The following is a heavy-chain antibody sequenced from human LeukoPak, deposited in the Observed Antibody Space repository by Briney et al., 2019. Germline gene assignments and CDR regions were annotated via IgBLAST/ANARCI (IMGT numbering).Heavy chain of an antibody. Sequence: GESLKISCKGSGYSFTSYWIGWARQMPGKGLEWMGIIYPGDSDTRYSPSFQGQVTISADKSISTAYLQWSSLKASDTAMYYCAREGTYDYGDYVHAFDIWGQGTMVTVSS. CDR2: IYPGDSDT. J-gene: IGHJ3*02. V-gene: IGHV5-51*01. CDR1: GYSFTSYW. CDR3: AREGTYDYGDYVHAFDI. D-gene: IGHD4-17*01.